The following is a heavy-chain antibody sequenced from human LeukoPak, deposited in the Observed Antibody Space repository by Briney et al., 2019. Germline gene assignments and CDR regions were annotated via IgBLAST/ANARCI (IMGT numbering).Heavy chain of an antibody. CDR1: GGSISSHY. D-gene: IGHD3-16*01. J-gene: IGHJ4*02. V-gene: IGHV4-59*11. CDR3: ARVTGSGRYFDY. CDR2: IYYSGST. Sequence: PSETLSLTCTVSGGSISSHYWSWIRQPPGKGLEWIGYIYYSGSTNYNPSLKSRVTTSVDTSKNQFSLKLSSVTAADTAVYYCARVTGSGRYFDYWGQGTLVTVSS.